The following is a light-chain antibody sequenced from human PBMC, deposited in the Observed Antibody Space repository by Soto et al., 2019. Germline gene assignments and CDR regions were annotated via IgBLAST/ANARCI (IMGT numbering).Light chain of an antibody. V-gene: IGKV3-20*01. CDR1: QSVSSNY. Sequence: EIVSTQSPGTLSLSPGERATLSCRASQSVSSNYLAWYQQKPGQSPSLLIYDASSRATGIPDRFSGSGSGTDFTLTISRLEPEDFAMYYCQQYGSSAPITFGQGTRLEIE. J-gene: IGKJ5*01. CDR2: DAS. CDR3: QQYGSSAPIT.